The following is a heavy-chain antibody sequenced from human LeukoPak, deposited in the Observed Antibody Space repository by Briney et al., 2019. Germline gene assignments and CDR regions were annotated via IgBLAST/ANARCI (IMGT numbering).Heavy chain of an antibody. V-gene: IGHV3-7*04. D-gene: IGHD6-13*01. Sequence: QPGGSLRLSCAASGFTFSSNWMSWVRQAPGKGLEWVANIKQDGSEIHYVDSVKGRFTISRANAKNSLYLQMNSLRVEDTAVYYCARAMAAAWIYWGLGILVTVSS. CDR3: ARAMAAAWIY. CDR2: IKQDGSEI. J-gene: IGHJ4*02. CDR1: GFTFSSNW.